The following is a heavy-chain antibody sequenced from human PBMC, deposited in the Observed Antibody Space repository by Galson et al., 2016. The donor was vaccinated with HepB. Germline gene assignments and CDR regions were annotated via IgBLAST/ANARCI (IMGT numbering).Heavy chain of an antibody. CDR3: AKHRLGYYDSGSPFDY. J-gene: IGHJ4*02. Sequence: SLRLSCAASGFTFSDHAMHWVRRAPGKGLDYVSAISGNGDNTHYADSVRGRFTISRDNSKNTLYLQISSLRAEDAAIYYCAKHRLGYYDSGSPFDYWGQGTLVTVSS. CDR2: ISGNGDNT. D-gene: IGHD3-10*01. V-gene: IGHV3-64D*08. CDR1: GFTFSDHA.